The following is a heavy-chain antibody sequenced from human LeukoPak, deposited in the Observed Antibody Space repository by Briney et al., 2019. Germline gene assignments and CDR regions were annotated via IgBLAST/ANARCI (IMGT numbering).Heavy chain of an antibody. CDR3: GRVRPGDADY. D-gene: IGHD1-26*01. CDR1: GFTSSTYW. V-gene: IGHV3-7*01. J-gene: IGHJ4*02. Sequence: GGSLRLSCAASGFTSSTYWMTWIRQAPGKGLEWVASISSDGSGKYYMDSVKGRFTISRDNAKNSLFLQMNSLGAEDTAVYHCGRVRPGDADYWGQGTLVTVSS. CDR2: ISSDGSGK.